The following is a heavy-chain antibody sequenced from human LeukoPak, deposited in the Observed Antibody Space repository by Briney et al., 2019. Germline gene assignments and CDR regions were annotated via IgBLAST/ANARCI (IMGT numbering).Heavy chain of an antibody. Sequence: PSETLSLTCTVSGGSISSYYWSWLRQPAGKGLEWIGRIYTSGSTNYNPSLKSRVTMSVDTSKNQFSLKLSSVTAADTAVYYCARARRQCSGGSCYFTNYDYWGQGTLVTVSS. V-gene: IGHV4-4*07. CDR3: ARARRQCSGGSCYFTNYDY. J-gene: IGHJ4*02. CDR2: IYTSGST. D-gene: IGHD2-15*01. CDR1: GGSISSYY.